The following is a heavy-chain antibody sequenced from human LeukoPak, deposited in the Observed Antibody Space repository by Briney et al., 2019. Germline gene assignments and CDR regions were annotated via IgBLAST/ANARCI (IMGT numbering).Heavy chain of an antibody. CDR2: IYHSEST. Sequence: SETLSLTCAVSGYSISSGYYWGWIRQPPGKGLEWIGSIYHSESTYYNPSLKSRVTISVDTSKNQFSLKLCSVTAADTAVYYCARRNYYYDSSAYAFDIWGQGTMVTVSS. CDR3: ARRNYYYDSSAYAFDI. J-gene: IGHJ3*02. V-gene: IGHV4-38-2*01. CDR1: GYSISSGYY. D-gene: IGHD3-22*01.